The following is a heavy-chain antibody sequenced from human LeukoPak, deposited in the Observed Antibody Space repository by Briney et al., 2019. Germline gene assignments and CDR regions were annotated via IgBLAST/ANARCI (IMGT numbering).Heavy chain of an antibody. CDR2: ISYDGSNK. D-gene: IGHD6-19*01. CDR1: GFTFSSYG. J-gene: IGHJ6*02. Sequence: WRSLRLSCAASGFTFSSYGMHWVRQAPRKGLEWVAVISYDGSNKYYADSVKGRFTISRDNSKNTLYLQMNSLRAEDTAVYYCAKGVAGTPYYYGMDVWGQGTTVTVSS. V-gene: IGHV3-30*18. CDR3: AKGVAGTPYYYGMDV.